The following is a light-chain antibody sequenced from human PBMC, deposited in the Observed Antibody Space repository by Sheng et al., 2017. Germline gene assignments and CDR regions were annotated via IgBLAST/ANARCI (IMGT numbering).Light chain of an antibody. Sequence: DIQMTQSPSTLSASLGDRVTITCRASQSISNWLAWYQQKPGKAPKLLIYKASSLESGVPSRFSGSGSGREFTLTISILQPDDFATYYCQQYVRFYSFAQGTKLETK. J-gene: IGKJ2*03. V-gene: IGKV1-5*03. CDR2: KAS. CDR1: QSISNW. CDR3: QQYVRFYS.